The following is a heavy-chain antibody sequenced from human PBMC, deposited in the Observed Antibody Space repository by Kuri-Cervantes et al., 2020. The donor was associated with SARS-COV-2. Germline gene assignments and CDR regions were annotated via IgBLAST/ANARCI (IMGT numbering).Heavy chain of an antibody. V-gene: IGHV3-7*01. Sequence: LSLTCAASGFTFSSYWMSWVRQAPGKGLEWVANIKQDGSEKYYVDSVKGRFTISRDNAKNSLYLQMNSLRAEDTAVYYCARILADYDFWSGYYMDVWGKGTTVTVSS. D-gene: IGHD3-3*01. CDR2: IKQDGSEK. CDR3: ARILADYDFWSGYYMDV. J-gene: IGHJ6*03. CDR1: GFTFSSYW.